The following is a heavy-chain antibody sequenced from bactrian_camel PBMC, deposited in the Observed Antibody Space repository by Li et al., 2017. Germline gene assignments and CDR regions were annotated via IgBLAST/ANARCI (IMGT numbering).Heavy chain of an antibody. D-gene: IGHD3*01. CDR3: ASDQTCYNGKWPTKWGY. J-gene: IGHJ6*01. V-gene: IGHV3S61*01. CDR2: IDSRGTT. Sequence: QVQLVESGGGSVQAGGSLTLSCAASGLVYPFWSMAWFRQAPGKEREGVARIDSRGTTEYVDSVKGRFTVFKGNAGKTLYLQMNSLRPEDTAMYYCASDQTCYNGKWPTKWGYWGQGTQVTVS. CDR1: GLVYPFWS.